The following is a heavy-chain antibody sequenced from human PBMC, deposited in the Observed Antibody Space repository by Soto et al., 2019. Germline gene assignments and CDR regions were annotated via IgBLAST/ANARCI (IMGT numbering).Heavy chain of an antibody. Sequence: SATLSLTWSVSGASIIIYYWSSLRLSPGKGLEWIGYIYYSGSTNYNPSLKSRVTISVDTSKSQFSLKLSSVTAADTAVYFCARDPLYDYGDLSHVFDIWGQGTMVT. V-gene: IGHV4-59*12. CDR2: IYYSGST. J-gene: IGHJ3*02. CDR3: ARDPLYDYGDLSHVFDI. CDR1: GASIIIYY. D-gene: IGHD4-17*01.